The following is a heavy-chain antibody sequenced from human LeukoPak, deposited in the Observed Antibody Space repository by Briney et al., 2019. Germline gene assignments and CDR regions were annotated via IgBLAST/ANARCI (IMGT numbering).Heavy chain of an antibody. Sequence: GGSLRLSCTASGFTFSSYSMNWVRQAPGKGLEWVSSISTSSSYINYADSVKGRFTISRDNAKKSLYLQMNSLRAEDTAVYYCARVYQGVSLFDGIDYWGQGTLVTVSS. CDR2: ISTSSSYI. CDR1: GFTFSSYS. D-gene: IGHD3-10*01. J-gene: IGHJ4*02. V-gene: IGHV3-21*01. CDR3: ARVYQGVSLFDGIDY.